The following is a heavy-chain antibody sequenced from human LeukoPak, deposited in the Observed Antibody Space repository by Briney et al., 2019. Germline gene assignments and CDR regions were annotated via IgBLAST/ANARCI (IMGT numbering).Heavy chain of an antibody. J-gene: IGHJ4*02. CDR3: VRCDYQLLQDY. D-gene: IGHD2-2*01. Sequence: PSETLSLTCTVSGGSISSSSYYWGWIRQPPGKGLEWIGSIYYSGSTYYNPSLKSRVTISVDTSKNQFSLKLSSVTAADTAVYYCVRCDYQLLQDYWGQGTLVTVSS. V-gene: IGHV4-39*07. CDR1: GGSISSSSYY. CDR2: IYYSGST.